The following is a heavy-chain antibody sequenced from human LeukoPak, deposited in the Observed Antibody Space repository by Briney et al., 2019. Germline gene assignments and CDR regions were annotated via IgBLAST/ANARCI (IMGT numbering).Heavy chain of an antibody. V-gene: IGHV1-2*02. J-gene: IGHJ4*02. CDR3: ACRGYYYDSSGYYFDY. D-gene: IGHD3-22*01. CDR2: INPNSGGT. CDR1: GYTFTGYY. Sequence: GASVTVSCKASGYTFTGYYMHWVRQAPGQGLEWMGWINPNSGGTNYAQKFQGRVTMTRDTSISTAYMELSRLRSDDAAVYYCACRGYYYDSSGYYFDYWGQGTLVTVSS.